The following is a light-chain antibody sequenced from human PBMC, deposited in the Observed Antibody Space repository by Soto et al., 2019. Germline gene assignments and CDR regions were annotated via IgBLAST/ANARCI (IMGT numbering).Light chain of an antibody. Sequence: DIQMTQSPSTLSASVGDRVTITCRASQSISSWLAWYQQKPGKAPNLLIYDASSLESGVPSRFSGSGSETEFTLTISSLQPDDFATYYCQQYNSYSTFGQGTKLEIK. CDR2: DAS. CDR1: QSISSW. V-gene: IGKV1-5*01. J-gene: IGKJ2*01. CDR3: QQYNSYST.